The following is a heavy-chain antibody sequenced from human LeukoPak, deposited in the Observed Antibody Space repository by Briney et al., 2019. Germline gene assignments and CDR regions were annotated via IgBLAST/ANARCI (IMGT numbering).Heavy chain of an antibody. V-gene: IGHV3-21*01. Sequence: PGGSLRLSCAASGFTFSSYSMNWVRQAPGKGLEWVSSISSSSSYIYYADSVKGRFTISRDNAKNSLYLQMNSLRAEDTAVYYCARDLGYLGGIDVWGQGTTVTVSS. D-gene: IGHD6-13*01. CDR1: GFTFSSYS. CDR2: ISSSSSYI. J-gene: IGHJ6*02. CDR3: ARDLGYLGGIDV.